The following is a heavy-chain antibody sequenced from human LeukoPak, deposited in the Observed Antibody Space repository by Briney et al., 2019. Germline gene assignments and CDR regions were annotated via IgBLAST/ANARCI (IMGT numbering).Heavy chain of an antibody. Sequence: ASVKVSCKASGYTFTSYYMHWVRQAPGQGLEWMGIINPSGGSTSYAQKFQGRVTMTRDTSTSTVYMELSSLRSEDTAVYYCAREKLRFLEWLQHYYYYYGMDVRGQGTTVTVSS. CDR3: AREKLRFLEWLQHYYYYYGMDV. J-gene: IGHJ6*02. D-gene: IGHD3-3*01. V-gene: IGHV1-46*01. CDR1: GYTFTSYY. CDR2: INPSGGST.